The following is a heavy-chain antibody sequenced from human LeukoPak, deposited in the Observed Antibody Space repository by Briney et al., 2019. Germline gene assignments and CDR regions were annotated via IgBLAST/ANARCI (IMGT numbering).Heavy chain of an antibody. CDR2: IDPNSGGT. V-gene: IGHV1-2*02. D-gene: IGHD7-27*01. CDR3: ARELGLNAFDV. J-gene: IGHJ3*01. CDR1: GYTLTDNH. Sequence: ASVKVSCKASGYTLTDNHLYWVRQAPGQGLEWMGWIDPNSGGTNFAQNFQGRLTTTRDTSISTAYMELSRLTSDDTTVYYCARELGLNAFDVWGQGTMVTVSA.